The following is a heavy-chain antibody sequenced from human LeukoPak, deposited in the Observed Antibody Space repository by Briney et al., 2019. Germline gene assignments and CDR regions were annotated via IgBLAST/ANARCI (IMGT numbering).Heavy chain of an antibody. V-gene: IGHV4-39*07. CDR3: ARDVAVAGPYYYYGMDV. Sequence: SETLSLTCTVSGGSISSSSYYWGWIRQPPGKGLEWIGSIYYSGSTYCNPSLKSRVTISVDTSKNQFSLKLSSVTAADTAVYYCARDVAVAGPYYYYGMDVWGQGTTVTVSS. D-gene: IGHD6-19*01. J-gene: IGHJ6*02. CDR1: GGSISSSSYY. CDR2: IYYSGST.